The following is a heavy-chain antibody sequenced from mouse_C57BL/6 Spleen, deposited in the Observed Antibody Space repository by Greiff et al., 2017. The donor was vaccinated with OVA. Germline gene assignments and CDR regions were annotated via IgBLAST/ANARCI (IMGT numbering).Heavy chain of an antibody. D-gene: IGHD1-3*01. CDR1: GFTFSDAW. J-gene: IGHJ3*01. CDR3: TRGSKAWFAY. CDR2: IRNKANNHAT. Sequence: EVMLVESGGGLVQPGGSMKLSCAASGFTFSDAWMDWVRQSPEKGLEWVAEIRNKANNHATYYAVSVNGRFTISRDESKSSVYLQMNSLRAEDTGIYYCTRGSKAWFAYWGQGTLVTVSA. V-gene: IGHV6-6*01.